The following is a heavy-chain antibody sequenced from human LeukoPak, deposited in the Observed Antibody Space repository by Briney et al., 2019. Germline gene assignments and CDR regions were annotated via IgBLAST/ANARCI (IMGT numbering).Heavy chain of an antibody. CDR2: INPSGGST. CDR3: ARNDPNSGRGYYYYYMDV. J-gene: IGHJ6*03. V-gene: IGHV1-46*01. D-gene: IGHD6-19*01. Sequence: GASVKVSCKASGYTFTSYYMHWVRQAPGQGLEWMGIINPSGGSTSYAQKFQGRVTMTRDTSTSTVYMELSSLRSEDTAVYYCARNDPNSGRGYYYYYMDVWGKGTTVTVSS. CDR1: GYTFTSYY.